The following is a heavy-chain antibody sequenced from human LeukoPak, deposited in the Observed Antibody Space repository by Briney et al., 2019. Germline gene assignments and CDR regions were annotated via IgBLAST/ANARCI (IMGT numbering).Heavy chain of an antibody. CDR2: IYPGDSDT. D-gene: IGHD3-22*01. CDR1: GYSFTSYW. CDR3: ARGLLPYYYYYGMDV. J-gene: IGHJ6*02. V-gene: IGHV5-51*01. Sequence: PGESLKISCKGSGYSFTSYWIGWVRQMPGKGLEWMGIIYPGDSDTRYSPSFQGQVTISADKSISTAYLQWSSLKASDTAMYYCARGLLPYYYYYGMDVWGQGTTVTVSS.